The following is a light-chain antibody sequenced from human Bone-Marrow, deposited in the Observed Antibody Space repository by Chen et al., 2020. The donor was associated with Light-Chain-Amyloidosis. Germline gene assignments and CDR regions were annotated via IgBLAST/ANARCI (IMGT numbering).Light chain of an antibody. V-gene: IGLV6-57*01. Sequence: NFMLTQPHSVSESPGKTVIISCTRSSGSIATNYVQWYQQRPSSSPTTVIYEDDQRASGVPERFCGAVDRASNCASLTLSRLKTEDEADYYWQSSQGSSQGVVGGGTKLTVL. CDR3: QSSQGSSQGV. CDR2: EDD. CDR1: SGSIATNY. J-gene: IGLJ3*02.